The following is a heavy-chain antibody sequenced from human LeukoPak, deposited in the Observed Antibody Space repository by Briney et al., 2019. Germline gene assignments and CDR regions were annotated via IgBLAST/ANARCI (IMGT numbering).Heavy chain of an antibody. D-gene: IGHD3-22*01. CDR2: IKHDGSEK. V-gene: IGHV3-7*03. J-gene: IGHJ4*02. CDR3: ATPLDYYDRSDSHQGGD. Sequence: GGSLRLSCAASGFTFSRHWMTWGRQAPGKGLEWVANIKHDGSEKNYVDSVKGRFTISRDNAKNSLYLQMNSLRAEDTAVYYCATPLDYYDRSDSHQGGDWGQGTLVTVSS. CDR1: GFTFSRHW.